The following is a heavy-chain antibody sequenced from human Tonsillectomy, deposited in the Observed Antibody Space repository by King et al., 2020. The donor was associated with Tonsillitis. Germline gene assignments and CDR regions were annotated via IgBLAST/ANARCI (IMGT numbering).Heavy chain of an antibody. CDR3: ARDEWTDAFDI. V-gene: IGHV4-4*07. CDR1: GGSVTDYY. D-gene: IGHD3-3*01. Sequence: MQLQESGPGLVKPSETLSLTCTVSGGSVTDYYWSWIRQPAGKGMEWIGRIYTSGNSNYNPSLNPSLKSRVTMSVDTSKNQFSLKLSSVTAADTAVYYCARDEWTDAFDIWGQGTLVTVSS. CDR2: IYTSGNS. J-gene: IGHJ3*02.